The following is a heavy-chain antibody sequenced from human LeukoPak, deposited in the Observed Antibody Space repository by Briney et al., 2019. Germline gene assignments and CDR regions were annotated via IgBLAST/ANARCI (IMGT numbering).Heavy chain of an antibody. D-gene: IGHD1-7*01. V-gene: IGHV4-4*07. CDR2: IHTSGNT. J-gene: IGHJ5*02. Sequence: SETLSLTCTVSGGSINNYYWSWIRQPAGKGLEWIGRIHTSGNTNYSPSLKSRVTMSVDTSANQFSVRLNSVTAADTAVYYCAREIGTSRWFDPWGQGTLVTVSS. CDR1: GGSINNYY. CDR3: AREIGTSRWFDP.